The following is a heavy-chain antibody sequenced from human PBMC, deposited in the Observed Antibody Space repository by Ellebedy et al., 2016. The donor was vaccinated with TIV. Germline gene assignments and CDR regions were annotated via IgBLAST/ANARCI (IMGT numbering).Heavy chain of an antibody. J-gene: IGHJ3*02. CDR2: IIPIFGTA. V-gene: IGHV1-69*06. CDR3: ARDPGYGGTHGFDI. CDR1: GGTFSSYD. D-gene: IGHD4-23*01. Sequence: ASVKVSCXASGGTFSSYDISWVRQAPGQGLEWMGGIIPIFGTANYARKFQGRVTITADKSTSTAYMELTSLRSEDTAVYYCARDPGYGGTHGFDIWGQGTMVTVSS.